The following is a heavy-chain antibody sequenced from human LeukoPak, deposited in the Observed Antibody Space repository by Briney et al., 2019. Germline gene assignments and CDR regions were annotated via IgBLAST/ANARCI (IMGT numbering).Heavy chain of an antibody. Sequence: GASVKVSCKASGYTFTSYGISWVRQAPGQRLEWMGWISAYNGNTNYAQKPQGRVTMTTDTSTSTAYMELRSLRSDDTAVYYCARDHRRIAVAGTCQGYWGQGTLVTVSS. CDR2: ISAYNGNT. CDR1: GYTFTSYG. D-gene: IGHD6-19*01. V-gene: IGHV1-18*01. J-gene: IGHJ4*02. CDR3: ARDHRRIAVAGTCQGY.